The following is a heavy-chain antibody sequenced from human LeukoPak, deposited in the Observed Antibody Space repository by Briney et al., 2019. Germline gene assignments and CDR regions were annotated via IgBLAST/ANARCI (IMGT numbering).Heavy chain of an antibody. CDR2: ISGSGGST. D-gene: IGHD6-25*01. CDR1: GFTFSSYP. CDR3: AKDIAAFDAFDI. J-gene: IGHJ3*02. V-gene: IGHV3-23*01. Sequence: GGSLRLSCAASGFTFSSYPMSWVRQASGKGLELVSTISGSGGSTYYADSVKGRSTISRDNSKNTLFLQMNSLRAEDTAVYYCAKDIAAFDAFDIWGQGTMVTVSS.